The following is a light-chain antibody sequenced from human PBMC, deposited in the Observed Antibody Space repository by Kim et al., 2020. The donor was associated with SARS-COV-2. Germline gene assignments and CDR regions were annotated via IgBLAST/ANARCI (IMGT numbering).Light chain of an antibody. CDR1: QSVGGH. J-gene: IGKJ2*01. CDR2: GAS. Sequence: EIVMTQSPATLSVSPGESVTLSCRASQSVGGHLAWYQQKPGQAPRLVMYGASTRATGIPDRFSGSGSGTEFTLAISSLQTEDLAVYYCQQYSKWPYTFGQGTKLEI. CDR3: QQYSKWPYT. V-gene: IGKV3-15*01.